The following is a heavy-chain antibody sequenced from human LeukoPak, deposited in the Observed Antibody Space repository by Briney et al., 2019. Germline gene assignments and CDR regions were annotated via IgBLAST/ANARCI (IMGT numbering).Heavy chain of an antibody. CDR1: GGSISSYY. D-gene: IGHD3-9*01. J-gene: IGHJ6*03. CDR3: ARGSFDGYYYYMDV. Sequence: SETLSLTCTVSGGSISSYYWSWMRQPLGKGLEWIGYIYYSGGTNYSPSLKSRVTISVDTSKNQFSLKLSSVTAADTAVYYCARGSFDGYYYYMDVWGKGTTVTISS. V-gene: IGHV4-59*01. CDR2: IYYSGGT.